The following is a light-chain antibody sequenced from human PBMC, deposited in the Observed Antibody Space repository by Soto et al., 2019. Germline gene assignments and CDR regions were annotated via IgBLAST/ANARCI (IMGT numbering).Light chain of an antibody. CDR2: DAS. Sequence: EVVMTQSPATLSLSPGERATLSCRASQSVSSNVAWYQEKPGQAPRLRIYDASTRATGIPARLSGSGSGTEFTLTISSMQPDDFATYYCQQYNSYWTFGQGTKVDIK. V-gene: IGKV3-15*01. CDR1: QSVSSN. CDR3: QQYNSYWT. J-gene: IGKJ1*01.